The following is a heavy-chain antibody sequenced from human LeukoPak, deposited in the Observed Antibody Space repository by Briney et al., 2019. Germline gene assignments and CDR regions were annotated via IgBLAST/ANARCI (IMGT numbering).Heavy chain of an antibody. V-gene: IGHV1-2*02. CDR3: ASYPRYSSSPPFDY. D-gene: IGHD6-19*01. CDR2: INLNTGDT. CDR1: GYTFTGQD. J-gene: IGHJ4*02. Sequence: ASVKVSCKASGYTFTGQDMHWVRQAPGQGLEWMGWINLNTGDTNYAQKFQGRVTMTRDTTISTAYMELSRLTSDDTAVYYCASYPRYSSSPPFDYWGQGTLVTVSS.